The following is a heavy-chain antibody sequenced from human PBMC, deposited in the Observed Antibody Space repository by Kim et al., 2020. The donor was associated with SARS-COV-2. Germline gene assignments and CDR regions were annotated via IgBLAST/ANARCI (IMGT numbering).Heavy chain of an antibody. CDR1: GYTFTSYA. D-gene: IGHD1-26*01. Sequence: ASVKVSCKASGYTFTSYAMHWVRQAPGQRLEWMGWINAGNGNTKYSQKFQGRVTITRDTSASTAYMELSSLRSEDTAVYYCAREAPQGGSYYERLDYWGQGTLVTVSS. CDR2: INAGNGNT. V-gene: IGHV1-3*01. CDR3: AREAPQGGSYYERLDY. J-gene: IGHJ4*02.